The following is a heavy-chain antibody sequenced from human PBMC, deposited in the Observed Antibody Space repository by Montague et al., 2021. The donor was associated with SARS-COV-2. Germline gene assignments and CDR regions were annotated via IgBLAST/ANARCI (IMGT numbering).Heavy chain of an antibody. J-gene: IGHJ4*02. Sequence: SETLSLTCTVSGGSISSSIYYWGWIRQPPGKGLEWIGSVYESGRTYYKPSLKSRVTISVDTSQNRFSLKLRSVTAAAAAVYYCGRVRGVSWVADGTGASDYWGQGTLVTVSS. CDR1: GGSISSSIYY. D-gene: IGHD5-24*01. V-gene: IGHV4-39*01. CDR3: GRVRGVSWVADGTGASDY. CDR2: VYESGRT.